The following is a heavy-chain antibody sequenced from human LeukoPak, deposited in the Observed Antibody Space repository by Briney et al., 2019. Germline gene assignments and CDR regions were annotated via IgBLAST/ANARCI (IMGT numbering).Heavy chain of an antibody. Sequence: VGSLRLSCAASGFTFSSYAMHWVRQAPGKGLEWVAVISYDGSNKYYADSVKGRFTISRDNSKNTLYLQMNSLRAEDTAVYYCARDDATSFDYWGQGTLVTVSS. CDR3: ARDDATSFDY. V-gene: IGHV3-30*04. J-gene: IGHJ4*02. CDR2: ISYDGSNK. D-gene: IGHD2-2*01. CDR1: GFTFSSYA.